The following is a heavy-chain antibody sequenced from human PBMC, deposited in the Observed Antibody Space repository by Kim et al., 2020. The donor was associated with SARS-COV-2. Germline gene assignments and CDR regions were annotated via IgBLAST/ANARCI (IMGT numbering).Heavy chain of an antibody. V-gene: IGHV4-59*08. CDR2: IYYSGST. D-gene: IGHD3-3*01. CDR1: GGSISSDY. CDR3: ARHAGITIFGVVDYYYYYMDV. J-gene: IGHJ6*03. Sequence: SETLSLTCTVSGGSISSDYCSWIRQPPGKGLEWIGYIYYSGSTNYNPSLKSGGTISGDTSTNQFSLKLSSVTAADTAVYYCARHAGITIFGVVDYYYYYMDVWGRGTTVTVSS.